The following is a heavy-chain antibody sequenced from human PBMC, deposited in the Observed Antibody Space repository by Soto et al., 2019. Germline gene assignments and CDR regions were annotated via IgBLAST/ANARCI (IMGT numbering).Heavy chain of an antibody. CDR3: AKHDYGGNSVSLGY. D-gene: IGHD4-17*01. J-gene: IGHJ4*02. CDR1: GYTFTSYA. CDR2: INAGNGNT. Sequence: FNASGYTFTSYAMHWVRQAPGQRLEWMGWINAGNGNTKYSQKFQGRVTITRDTSASTAYMELSSLRSEDTAVYYCAKHDYGGNSVSLGYWGQGTLVTVSS. V-gene: IGHV1-3*01.